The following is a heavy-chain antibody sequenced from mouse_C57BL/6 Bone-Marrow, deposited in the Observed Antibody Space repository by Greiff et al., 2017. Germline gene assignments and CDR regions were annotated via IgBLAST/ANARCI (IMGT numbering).Heavy chain of an antibody. D-gene: IGHD1-1*01. J-gene: IGHJ2*01. CDR2: IHPNSGST. Sequence: VQLQQSGAELVKPGASVKLSCKASGYTFTSYWMHWVKQRPGQGLEWIGMIHPNSGSTNYNEKFKSKATLTVDKSSSTAYMQLSSLTSEDSAVYYGAREATTVVATFDYWGQGTTLTVSS. CDR1: GYTFTSYW. CDR3: AREATTVVATFDY. V-gene: IGHV1-64*01.